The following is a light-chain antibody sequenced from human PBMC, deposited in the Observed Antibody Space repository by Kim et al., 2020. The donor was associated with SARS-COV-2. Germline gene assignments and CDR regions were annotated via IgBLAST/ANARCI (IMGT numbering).Light chain of an antibody. Sequence: VAVGQTATITCGGNNIGSKNVHWYQQKPGQAPVLVIYRDSNRPSGIPERFSGSHSGNTATLTISRAQAGDEADYYCQVWDSSTVVFGGGTQLTVL. V-gene: IGLV3-9*01. CDR1: NIGSKN. CDR3: QVWDSSTVV. J-gene: IGLJ2*01. CDR2: RDS.